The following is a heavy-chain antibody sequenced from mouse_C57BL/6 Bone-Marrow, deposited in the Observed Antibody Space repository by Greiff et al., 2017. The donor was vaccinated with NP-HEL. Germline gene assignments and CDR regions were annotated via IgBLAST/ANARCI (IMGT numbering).Heavy chain of an antibody. Sequence: VQLQQSGPELVKPGDSVKISCKASGYSFTGYFMNWVMQSHGKSLEWIGRINPYNGDTFYNQKFKGKATLTVDKSSSTAHMELRSLTSEDSAVYYCARNGNYLYWYFDVWGKGTTVTVSS. CDR2: INPYNGDT. D-gene: IGHD2-1*01. J-gene: IGHJ1*03. CDR1: GYSFTGYF. V-gene: IGHV1-20*01. CDR3: ARNGNYLYWYFDV.